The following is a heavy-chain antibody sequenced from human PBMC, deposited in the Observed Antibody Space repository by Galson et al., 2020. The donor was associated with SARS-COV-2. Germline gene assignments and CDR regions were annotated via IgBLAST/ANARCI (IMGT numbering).Heavy chain of an antibody. CDR3: ARDVGFCSSIGCYGWFDP. Sequence: SETLSLTCTVSGASMSSHYWSWIRQPAGKGLEWIGRIYRSGSTNYNPSLRSRVTMSVDTSKSQFSLRLRSVTAADTAVYYCARDVGFCSSIGCYGWFDPWGQGTLVTVSS. D-gene: IGHD2-2*01. J-gene: IGHJ5*02. V-gene: IGHV4-4*07. CDR1: GASMSSHY. CDR2: IYRSGST.